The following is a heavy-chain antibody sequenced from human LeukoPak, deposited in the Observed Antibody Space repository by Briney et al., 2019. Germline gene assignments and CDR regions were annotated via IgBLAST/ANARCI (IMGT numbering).Heavy chain of an antibody. V-gene: IGHV4-59*01. CDR3: AGRTEQLVTDTYYYYYYMDV. Sequence: PSETLSLTCTVSGGSISSYYWSWIRQPPGKGLEWIGYIYYSGSTNYNPSLKSRVTISVDTSKNQFSLKLSSVTAADTAVYYCAGRTEQLVTDTYYYYYYMDVWGKGTTVTISS. J-gene: IGHJ6*03. CDR2: IYYSGST. D-gene: IGHD6-13*01. CDR1: GGSISSYY.